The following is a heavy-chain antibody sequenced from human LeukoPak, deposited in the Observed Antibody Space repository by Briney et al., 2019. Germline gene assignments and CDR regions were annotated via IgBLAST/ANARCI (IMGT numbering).Heavy chain of an antibody. J-gene: IGHJ4*02. CDR3: AREEFCNGGGCSFDS. CDR1: GGSLSSYY. CDR2: IYPSGTT. D-gene: IGHD2-15*01. Sequence: SETLSLTCSVSGGSLSSYYWSWIRQSAGKGLEWIVRIYPSGTTNYNPSLKSRVTVSLDTSKNHFSLNLSSVTAADTAMYYCAREEFCNGGGCSFDSWGQGALVTVSS. V-gene: IGHV4-4*07.